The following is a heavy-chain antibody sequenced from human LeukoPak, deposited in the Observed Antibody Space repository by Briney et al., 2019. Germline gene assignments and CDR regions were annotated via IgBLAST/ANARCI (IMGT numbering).Heavy chain of an antibody. J-gene: IGHJ4*02. V-gene: IGHV4-61*02. CDR2: IYTSGST. D-gene: IGHD6-19*01. CDR1: GGSISSGSYY. Sequence: SQTLSLTCTVSGGSISSGSYYWSWIRQPAGKGLEWIGRIYTSGSTNYNPSLKSRVTISVDTSKNQFSLKLSSVTAADSAVYHCSRVGRSSSGWLPDYWGQGTLVTVSS. CDR3: SRVGRSSSGWLPDY.